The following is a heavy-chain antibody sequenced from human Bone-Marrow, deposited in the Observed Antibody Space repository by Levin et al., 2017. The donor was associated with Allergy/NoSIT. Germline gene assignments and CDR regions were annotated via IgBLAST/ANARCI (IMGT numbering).Heavy chain of an antibody. CDR3: ARHPIVVVPALRSGPRAPAYYYMDV. J-gene: IGHJ6*03. CDR2: IIPIFGTA. CDR1: GGTFSSYA. V-gene: IGHV1-69*06. D-gene: IGHD2-2*01. Sequence: PGGSLRLSCKASGGTFSSYAISWVRQAPGQGLEWMGGIIPIFGTANYAQKFQGRVTITADKSTSTAYMELSSLRSEDTAVYYCARHPIVVVPALRSGPRAPAYYYMDVWGKGTTVTVSS.